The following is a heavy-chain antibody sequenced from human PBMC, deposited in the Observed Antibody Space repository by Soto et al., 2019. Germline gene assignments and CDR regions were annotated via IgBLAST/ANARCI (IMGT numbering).Heavy chain of an antibody. CDR2: IYPGDSDT. J-gene: IGHJ6*02. Sequence: LGEALKISCKGSGYSFTSYWIGWVRQMPGKGLDWMGIIYPGDSDTRYSPSFQGQVTISADKSISTAYLQWSSLKASDTAMYYCARHRFLVAGDKYYYYYGMDVWGQGTTVTVSS. CDR1: GYSFTSYW. D-gene: IGHD3-3*01. CDR3: ARHRFLVAGDKYYYYYGMDV. V-gene: IGHV5-51*01.